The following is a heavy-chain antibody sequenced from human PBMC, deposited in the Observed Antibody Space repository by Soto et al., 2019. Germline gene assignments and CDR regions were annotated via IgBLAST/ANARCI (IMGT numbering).Heavy chain of an antibody. CDR3: ARDRGMVRGVICHFDY. J-gene: IGHJ4*02. CDR2: ISSSSSTI. Sequence: GGSLRLSCAASGFTFSSYSMNWVRQAPGKGLEWVSYISSSSSTIYYADSVKGRFTISRDNAKNSLYLQMNSLRAEDTAVYYCARDRGMVRGVICHFDYWGQGTLVTVSS. D-gene: IGHD3-10*01. CDR1: GFTFSSYS. V-gene: IGHV3-48*04.